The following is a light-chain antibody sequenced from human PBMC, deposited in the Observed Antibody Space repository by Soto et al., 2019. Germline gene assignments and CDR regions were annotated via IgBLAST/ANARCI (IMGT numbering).Light chain of an antibody. CDR2: KAS. Sequence: DIQMTQSPATLSASVGDRVTISCRASQNINSWLAWYQPKPGKAPHLLIYKASNLHSGVPSRFSGSGSGTEFTLTISSLQPDDFATYYCQQYRSYWTFGQGTKVDI. J-gene: IGKJ1*01. CDR3: QQYRSYWT. CDR1: QNINSW. V-gene: IGKV1-5*03.